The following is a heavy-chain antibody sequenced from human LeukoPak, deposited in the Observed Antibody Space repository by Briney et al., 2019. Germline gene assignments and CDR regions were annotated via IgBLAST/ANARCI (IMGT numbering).Heavy chain of an antibody. D-gene: IGHD3-10*01. CDR3: AKALRSETMVPAYWFDP. CDR2: ISGSGGST. CDR1: GFTFSSYG. Sequence: GGSLRLSCAASGFTFSSYGMSWVRQAPGKGLEWVSAISGSGGSTYYADSVKGRFTISRDNSKNTLYLQMNSLRAEDTAVYYCAKALRSETMVPAYWFDPWGQGTLVTVSS. V-gene: IGHV3-23*01. J-gene: IGHJ5*02.